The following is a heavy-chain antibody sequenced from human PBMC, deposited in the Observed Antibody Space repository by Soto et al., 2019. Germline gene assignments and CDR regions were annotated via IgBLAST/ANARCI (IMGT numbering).Heavy chain of an antibody. CDR2: ISGSGGTT. D-gene: IGHD5-18*01. J-gene: IGHJ4*02. CDR1: GFTFSDYA. CDR3: AKGSGSYGRYPIDS. Sequence: GGSLRLSCAASGFTFSDYAMTWGREAQGKGLERVSVISGSGGTTYYADSVKGRFTFSSDNSKDTLYLQMNSLSAEDTAVYYCAKGSGSYGRYPIDSWGQGTLVTVSS. V-gene: IGHV3-23*01.